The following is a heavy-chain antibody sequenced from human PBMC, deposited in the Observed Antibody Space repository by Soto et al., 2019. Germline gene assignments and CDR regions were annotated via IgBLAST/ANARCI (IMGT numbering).Heavy chain of an antibody. J-gene: IGHJ4*02. CDR2: ISGSGAST. Sequence: GGSLRLSCAGSGFTFSSCAESWVRRAPGKGLEWVSVISGSGASTFYADSVKGRFTISRDNFKNTLYLQMNSLTAEDTAVYYCAKGTVGSTLQPYYFDYWGQGTLVTVYS. D-gene: IGHD6-13*01. V-gene: IGHV3-23*01. CDR3: AKGTVGSTLQPYYFDY. CDR1: GFTFSSCA.